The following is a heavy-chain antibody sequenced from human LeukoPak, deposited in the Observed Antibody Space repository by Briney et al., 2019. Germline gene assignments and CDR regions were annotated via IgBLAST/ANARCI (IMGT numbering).Heavy chain of an antibody. CDR2: IIPIFGTA. V-gene: IGHV1-69*13. CDR1: GGTFISYA. D-gene: IGHD1-7*01. Sequence: SVKVSCKASGGTFISYAISWVRQAPGQGLEWMGGIIPIFGTANYAQKFQGRVTITADESTSTAYMELSSLRSEDTAVYYCARDHARYNWNFHGMDVWGQGTTVTVSS. J-gene: IGHJ6*02. CDR3: ARDHARYNWNFHGMDV.